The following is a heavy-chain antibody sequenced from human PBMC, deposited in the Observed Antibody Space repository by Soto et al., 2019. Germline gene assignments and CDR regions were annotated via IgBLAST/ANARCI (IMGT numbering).Heavy chain of an antibody. CDR3: SGGSGWESDF. V-gene: IGHV3-7*05. J-gene: IGHJ4*02. CDR2: IEKDGSEK. Sequence: EVQLVESGGGLVQPGGSLRLSCAASDFMFSNYYMTWVRQAPGKGLEWVANIEKDGSEKNYADPVKGRFTVSRDNAKKSLYLQMNSLRAEDTAVYYCSGGSGWESDFWGQGTHVTVSS. CDR1: DFMFSNYY. D-gene: IGHD6-19*01.